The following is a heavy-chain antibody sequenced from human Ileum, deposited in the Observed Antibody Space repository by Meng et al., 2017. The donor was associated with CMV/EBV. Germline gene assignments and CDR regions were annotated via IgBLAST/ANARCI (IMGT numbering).Heavy chain of an antibody. D-gene: IGHD3-10*01. V-gene: IGHV4-4*07. Sequence: QVQLHESGPGLVKPSETLSLTCSVSGVSISNYYWTWFRQPAGKGLEFIGRVSPGGIEYNPSLMSRVTMSLDTSRNQLSLNLNSVTAADTAVYYCARAAARGVPVDYWGQGILVTVSS. CDR2: VSPGGI. CDR1: GVSISNYY. J-gene: IGHJ4*02. CDR3: ARAAARGVPVDY.